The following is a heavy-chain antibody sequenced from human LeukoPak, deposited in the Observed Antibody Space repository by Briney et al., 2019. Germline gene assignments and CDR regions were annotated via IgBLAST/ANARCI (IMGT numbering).Heavy chain of an antibody. CDR3: ARDAYGYYNWFDP. Sequence: ASVKVSCKASGYTFTAYYMHWVRQAPGQGLEWMGWIRPDTGGTNYEQKFQGRVTMTRDTSIRTAYMELSRLRSDDTAVYCCARDAYGYYNWFDPWGQGTLVTVSS. CDR1: GYTFTAYY. CDR2: IRPDTGGT. D-gene: IGHD4-17*01. J-gene: IGHJ5*02. V-gene: IGHV1-2*02.